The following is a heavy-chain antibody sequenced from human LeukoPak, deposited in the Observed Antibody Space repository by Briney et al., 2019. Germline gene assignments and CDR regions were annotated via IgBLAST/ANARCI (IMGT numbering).Heavy chain of an antibody. V-gene: IGHV4-59*01. Sequence: PSETLSLTCTVSGGSISSYYWSWIRQPPGKGLEWIGYIYYSGSTNYNPSLKGRVTISVDTSKNQFSLKLSSVTAADTAVYYCAREAPVTDDAFDIWGLGTMVTVSS. CDR1: GGSISSYY. D-gene: IGHD4-17*01. CDR2: IYYSGST. J-gene: IGHJ3*02. CDR3: AREAPVTDDAFDI.